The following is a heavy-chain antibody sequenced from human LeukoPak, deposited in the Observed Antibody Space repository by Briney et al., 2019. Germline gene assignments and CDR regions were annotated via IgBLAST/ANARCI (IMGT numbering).Heavy chain of an antibody. V-gene: IGHV3-7*01. J-gene: IGHJ4*02. D-gene: IGHD4-17*01. CDR1: EFTFSSYW. Sequence: GGSLRLSCAASEFTFSSYWMSWVRQAPGKGLEWVANIKQDGGEKYYLDSVKGRFTVSRDNAKNSLYLQMSSLRAEDTAVYYCARVGARQILEYWGQGTLVTVSS. CDR3: ARVGARQILEY. CDR2: IKQDGGEK.